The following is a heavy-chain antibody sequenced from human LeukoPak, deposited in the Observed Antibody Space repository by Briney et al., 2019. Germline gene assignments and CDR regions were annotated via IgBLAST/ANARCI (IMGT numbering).Heavy chain of an antibody. CDR2: IRSRANTYAT. CDR1: GYTFINYN. Sequence: AASVKVSCKASGYTFINYNINWVRQATGQGLEWVGRIRSRANTYATAYAASVKGRFTISRDDSKNTAYLQMNSLKTEDTALYYCTRPDDYGDYWGQGTLVTVSS. V-gene: IGHV3-73*01. J-gene: IGHJ4*02. CDR3: TRPDDYGDY.